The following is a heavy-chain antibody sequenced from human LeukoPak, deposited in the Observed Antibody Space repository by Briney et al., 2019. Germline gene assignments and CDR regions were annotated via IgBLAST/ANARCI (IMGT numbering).Heavy chain of an antibody. CDR1: GFTFSSYS. Sequence: GGSLRLSCAASGFTFSSYSMNWVRQAPGKGLEGVSSISSSSSYIHYAVSVKGPFTISRDNAKNSLYLQMNSLRVEDTAVYYCAREPIDYSSSSDFDYWGQGTLVTVSS. CDR3: AREPIDYSSSSDFDY. D-gene: IGHD6-6*01. J-gene: IGHJ4*02. CDR2: ISSSSSYI. V-gene: IGHV3-21*01.